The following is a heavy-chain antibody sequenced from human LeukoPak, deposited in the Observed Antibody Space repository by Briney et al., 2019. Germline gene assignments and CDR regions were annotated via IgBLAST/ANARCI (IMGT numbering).Heavy chain of an antibody. Sequence: SETLSLTCTVSGYSISSGYYWGWIRQPPGKGLEWIGSIYHSGSTYYNPSLKSRVTISVDTSKNQFSLKLSSVTAADTAVYYCASSYFGYTFDYWGQGTLVTVSS. J-gene: IGHJ4*02. CDR3: ASSYFGYTFDY. CDR2: IYHSGST. CDR1: GYSISSGYY. D-gene: IGHD3-10*01. V-gene: IGHV4-38-2*02.